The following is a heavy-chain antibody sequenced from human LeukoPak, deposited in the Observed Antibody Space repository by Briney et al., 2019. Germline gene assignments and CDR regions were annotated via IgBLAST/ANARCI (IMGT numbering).Heavy chain of an antibody. Sequence: GGSLRLSCAASGFTFSRYWMSWVRQAPGKGLEWVSSISSSSSYIYYADSVKGRFTISRDNAKNSLYLQMNSLRAEDTAVYYCARGSASSGWNGDDYWGQGTLVTVSS. CDR1: GFTFSRYW. D-gene: IGHD6-19*01. CDR2: ISSSSSYI. CDR3: ARGSASSGWNGDDY. J-gene: IGHJ4*02. V-gene: IGHV3-21*01.